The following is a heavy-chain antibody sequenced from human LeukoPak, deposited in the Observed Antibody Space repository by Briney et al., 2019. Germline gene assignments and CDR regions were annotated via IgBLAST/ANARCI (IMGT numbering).Heavy chain of an antibody. Sequence: GGSLRLSCAASGFTFDDYAMHGVRQAPGKGLEGVSGISWNSGSIGYVDSVKGRFTISRDNAKNSLYLQMNSLRGEDTALYYCAKDTIAVAGRFFDYWGQGTLVTVSS. V-gene: IGHV3-9*01. J-gene: IGHJ4*02. CDR2: ISWNSGSI. CDR3: AKDTIAVAGRFFDY. CDR1: GFTFDDYA. D-gene: IGHD6-19*01.